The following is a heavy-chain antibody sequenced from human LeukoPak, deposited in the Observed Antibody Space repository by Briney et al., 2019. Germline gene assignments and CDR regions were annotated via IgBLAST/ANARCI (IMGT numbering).Heavy chain of an antibody. CDR1: GFTFSSYG. Sequence: GGSLRLSCAASGFTFSSYGMHWVRQAPGKGLEWVAFIRYDGSNKYYADSVKGRFTISRDNSKNTLYLQMNSLRAEDTAVYYCAKGWTVTTVDCFDYWGQGTLVTVSS. CDR3: AKGWTVTTVDCFDY. V-gene: IGHV3-30*02. D-gene: IGHD4-11*01. CDR2: IRYDGSNK. J-gene: IGHJ4*02.